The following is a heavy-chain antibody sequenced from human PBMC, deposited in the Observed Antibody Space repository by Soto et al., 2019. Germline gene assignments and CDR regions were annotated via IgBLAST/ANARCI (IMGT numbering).Heavy chain of an antibody. V-gene: IGHV4-34*01. CDR2: INHSGST. D-gene: IGHD3-3*01. Sequence: KTSETLSLTCAVYGGSFSGYYWSWIRQPPGKGLEWIGEINHSGSTNYNPSLKSRVTISVDTSKNQFSLKLSSVTAADTAVYYCARAQYYDFWSGYYRLPNWFDPWGQGTLVTVSS. J-gene: IGHJ5*02. CDR3: ARAQYYDFWSGYYRLPNWFDP. CDR1: GGSFSGYY.